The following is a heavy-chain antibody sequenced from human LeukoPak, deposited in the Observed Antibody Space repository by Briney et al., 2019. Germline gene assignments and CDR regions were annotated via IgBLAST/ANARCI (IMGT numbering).Heavy chain of an antibody. CDR2: ISYDGSNK. V-gene: IGHV3-30-3*01. CDR3: AKDLVDSGYDSGGY. CDR1: GFTFSSYA. J-gene: IGHJ4*02. Sequence: GRSLRLSCAASGFTFSSYAMHWVRQAPGKGLEWVAVISYDGSNKYYADSVKGRFTISRDNSKNTLYLQMNSLRAEDTAVYYCAKDLVDSGYDSGGYWGQGTLVTVSS. D-gene: IGHD5-12*01.